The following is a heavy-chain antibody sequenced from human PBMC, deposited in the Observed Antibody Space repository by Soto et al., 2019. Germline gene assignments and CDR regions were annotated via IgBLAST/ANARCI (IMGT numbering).Heavy chain of an antibody. Sequence: SETLSLTCTVSSGSISSNNWNWVRQPPGKGLEWIGFINYSGSTHYNPSLKSRVTISLDTSKNQFSLKLNSVTAADTAVYYCARENYYALDYWGPGTLVTVSS. CDR1: SGSISSNN. J-gene: IGHJ4*02. CDR3: ARENYYALDY. CDR2: INYSGST. V-gene: IGHV4-59*01. D-gene: IGHD3-10*01.